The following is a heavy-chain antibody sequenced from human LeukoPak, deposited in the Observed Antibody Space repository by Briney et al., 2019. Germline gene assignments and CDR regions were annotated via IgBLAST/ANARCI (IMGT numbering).Heavy chain of an antibody. CDR3: ARDRPPQLVRPFDY. CDR1: GYTFTDYY. Sequence: ASVKVSCKASGYTFTDYYMHWVRQAPGQGLEWMGWINPNSGGTNYAHKFQGRVTMTRDTSISTAYMELSRLRSDDTAVYYCARDRPPQLVRPFDYWGQGTLVTVSS. D-gene: IGHD6-13*01. CDR2: INPNSGGT. J-gene: IGHJ4*02. V-gene: IGHV1-2*07.